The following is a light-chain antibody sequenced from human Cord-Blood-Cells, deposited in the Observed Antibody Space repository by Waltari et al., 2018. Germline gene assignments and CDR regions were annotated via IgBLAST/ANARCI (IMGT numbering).Light chain of an antibody. CDR1: SSDVGGYNY. Sequence: QSALTQPPSASGSPGQSVPISCTGTSSDVGGYNYVSWYQQHPGNAPKLMIYEVSKRPSGVPDRFSGSKSGNTASLTVSGLQAEDEADYYCSSYAGSNNFWVFGGGTKLTVL. V-gene: IGLV2-8*01. CDR3: SSYAGSNNFWV. J-gene: IGLJ3*02. CDR2: EVS.